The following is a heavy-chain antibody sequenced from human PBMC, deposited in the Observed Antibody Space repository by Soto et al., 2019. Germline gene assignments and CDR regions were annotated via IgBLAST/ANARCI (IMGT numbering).Heavy chain of an antibody. CDR1: GGSISSGDYY. CDR3: ARGLTGTIIASWFDP. Sequence: QVQLQESGPGLVKPSQTLSLTCTVSGGSISSGDYYWSWIRQPPGKGLEWIGYIYYSGSTYYNPSLKSRVTISVDTSKNQFSLKLSSVTAADTAVYYCARGLTGTIIASWFDPWGQGTLVTVSS. J-gene: IGHJ5*02. V-gene: IGHV4-30-4*01. CDR2: IYYSGST. D-gene: IGHD1-20*01.